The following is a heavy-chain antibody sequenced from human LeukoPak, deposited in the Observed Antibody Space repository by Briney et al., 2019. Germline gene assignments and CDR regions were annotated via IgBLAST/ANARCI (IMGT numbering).Heavy chain of an antibody. CDR2: INHSGST. J-gene: IGHJ2*01. D-gene: IGHD5-18*01. Sequence: SETLSLTCAVYGGSFSGYYWSWIRQPPGKGLEWIGEINHSGSTNYNPSLKSRVTISVDTSKNQFSLKLSSVTAADTAVYYCARPVDTAMVPYWYFGLWGRGTLVTVSS. V-gene: IGHV4-34*01. CDR1: GGSFSGYY. CDR3: ARPVDTAMVPYWYFGL.